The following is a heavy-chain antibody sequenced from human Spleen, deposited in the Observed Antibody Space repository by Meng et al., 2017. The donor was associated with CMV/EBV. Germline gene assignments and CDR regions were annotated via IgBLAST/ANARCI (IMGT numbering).Heavy chain of an antibody. D-gene: IGHD4/OR15-4a*01. V-gene: IGHV4-34*01. CDR2: INHSGST. CDR1: GGSFSGYY. CDR3: ARGLSVLGHYYYGMDV. J-gene: IGHJ6*02. Sequence: GSLRLSCAVYGGSFSGYYWSWIRQPPGKGLEWIGEINHSGSTNYNPSLKSRVTISVDTSKNQFSLKLSAVTAADTAVYYCARGLSVLGHYYYGMDVWGQGTTVTVSS.